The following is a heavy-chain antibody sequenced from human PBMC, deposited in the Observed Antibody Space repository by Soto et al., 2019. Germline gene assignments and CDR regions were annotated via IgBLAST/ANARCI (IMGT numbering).Heavy chain of an antibody. J-gene: IGHJ4*02. CDR3: AKDHGMHSSSLGEFDY. CDR1: GFTFDDYA. CDR2: ISWNSGSI. Sequence: GGSLRLSCAASGFTFDDYAMHWVRQAPGKGLEWVSGISWNSGSIGYADSVKGRFTISRDNAKNSLYLQMNSLRAEDTALYYCAKDHGMHSSSLGEFDYWGQGTLVTVSS. V-gene: IGHV3-9*01. D-gene: IGHD6-6*01.